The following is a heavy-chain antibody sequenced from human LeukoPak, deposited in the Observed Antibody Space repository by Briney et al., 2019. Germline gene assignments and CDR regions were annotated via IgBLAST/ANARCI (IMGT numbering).Heavy chain of an antibody. CDR3: AKSYYYGSGSPSLDY. D-gene: IGHD3-10*01. CDR1: GFTFSSYA. Sequence: GGSLRLSCAASGFTFSSYAMTWVRQAPGKGLEWVSGISGGNGATYYADSVKGRFTISTDNSKNTLYLQMNSLRVEDTAVYYCAKSYYYGSGSPSLDYWGQGTLVTVSS. J-gene: IGHJ4*02. CDR2: ISGGNGAT. V-gene: IGHV3-23*01.